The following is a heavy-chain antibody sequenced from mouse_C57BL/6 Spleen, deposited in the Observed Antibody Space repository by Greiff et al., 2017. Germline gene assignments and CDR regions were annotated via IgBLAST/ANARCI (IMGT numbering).Heavy chain of an antibody. Sequence: EVKVVESGGGLVKPGGSLKLSCAASGFTFSSYAMSWVRQTPEKRLEWVATISDGGSYTYYPDNVKGRFTISRDNAKNNLYLQMSHLKSEDTAMYYCAREGGWYYFDYWGQGTTLTVSS. CDR1: GFTFSSYA. D-gene: IGHD2-3*01. CDR3: AREGGWYYFDY. CDR2: ISDGGSYT. J-gene: IGHJ2*01. V-gene: IGHV5-4*01.